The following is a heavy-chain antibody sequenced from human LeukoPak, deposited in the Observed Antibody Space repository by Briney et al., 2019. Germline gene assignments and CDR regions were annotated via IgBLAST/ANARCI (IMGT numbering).Heavy chain of an antibody. V-gene: IGHV1-3*01. CDR1: GYTFSSYL. J-gene: IGHJ3*02. CDR3: ARQWVTTFHDAFDI. CDR2: INAGNGNT. Sequence: EASVKVSCKASGYTFSSYLLHWVRQAPGQRLEWMGWINAGNGNTKYSQKFQGRVTITRDTSASTAYMELSSLRSEDTAVYYCARQWVTTFHDAFDIWGQGTMVTVSS. D-gene: IGHD1-26*01.